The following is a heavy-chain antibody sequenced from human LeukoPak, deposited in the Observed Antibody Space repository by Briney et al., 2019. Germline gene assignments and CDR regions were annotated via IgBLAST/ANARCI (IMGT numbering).Heavy chain of an antibody. CDR3: ARDGYSSGWPPSADY. D-gene: IGHD6-19*01. CDR1: GGSISSNY. V-gene: IGHV4-59*01. J-gene: IGHJ4*02. CDR2: IYYSGST. Sequence: SETLSLTCTVSGGSISSNYWSWIRQPPGKGLEWIGYIYYSGSTNYNPSLKSRVTISVDTSKNQFSLKLSSVTAADTAVYYCARDGYSSGWPPSADYWGQGTLVTVSS.